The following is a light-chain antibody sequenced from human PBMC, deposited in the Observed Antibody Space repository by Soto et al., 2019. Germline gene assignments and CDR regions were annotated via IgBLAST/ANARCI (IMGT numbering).Light chain of an antibody. CDR3: LGVT. CDR2: GAS. V-gene: IGKV3-11*01. CDR1: QSISNF. J-gene: IGKJ3*01. Sequence: EIVLTQSPATLSLSPGERATLSCRASQSISNFLAWYQQKPGQAPRLLIYGASNRATGIPARFSGSGSGTDFTLTISSLEPEDFAVYYCLGVTFGPGTRVDIK.